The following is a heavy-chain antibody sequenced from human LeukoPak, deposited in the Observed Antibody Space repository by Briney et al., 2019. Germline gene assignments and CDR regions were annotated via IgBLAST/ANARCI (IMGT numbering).Heavy chain of an antibody. CDR2: ISAYNGNT. V-gene: IGHV1-18*01. CDR3: ARVAITIFGVVIPIEY. J-gene: IGHJ4*02. Sequence: ASVKISCKASGYTFTSYGISWVRQAPGQGLEWMGWISAYNGNTNYAQKLQGRVTMTTDTSTSTAYMELRSLRSDDTAVYYCARVAITIFGVVIPIEYWGQGTLVTVSS. CDR1: GYTFTSYG. D-gene: IGHD3-3*01.